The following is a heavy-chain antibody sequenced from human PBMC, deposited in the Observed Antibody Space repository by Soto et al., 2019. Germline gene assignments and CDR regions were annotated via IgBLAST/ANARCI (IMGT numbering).Heavy chain of an antibody. CDR1: GGTFSSYA. Sequence: SVKVSCKASGGTFSSYAISWVRQAPGQGLEWMGGIIPIFGTANYAQKFQGRVTITADESTSTAYMELSSLRSEDTAVYYCARGESDTAMGHYYYGMDVWGQGTTVTVSS. CDR3: ARGESDTAMGHYYYGMDV. CDR2: IIPIFGTA. V-gene: IGHV1-69*13. J-gene: IGHJ6*02. D-gene: IGHD5-18*01.